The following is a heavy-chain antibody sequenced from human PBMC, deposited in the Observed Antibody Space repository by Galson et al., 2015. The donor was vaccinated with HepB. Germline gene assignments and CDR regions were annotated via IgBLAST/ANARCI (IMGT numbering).Heavy chain of an antibody. CDR1: GFTFSSYS. Sequence: SLRLSCAASGFTFSSYSMNWVRQAPGKGLEWVSSISSSSSHIYYADSVKGRLTISRDNAKNSLYLQMNSLRAEDTAVYYCARHHSSGNYMRVDYWGQGTLVTVSS. J-gene: IGHJ4*02. D-gene: IGHD1-26*01. CDR3: ARHHSSGNYMRVDY. CDR2: ISSSSSHI. V-gene: IGHV3-21*06.